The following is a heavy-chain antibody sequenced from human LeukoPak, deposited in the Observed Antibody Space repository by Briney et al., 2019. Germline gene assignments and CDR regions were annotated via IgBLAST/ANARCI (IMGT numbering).Heavy chain of an antibody. CDR1: GGSISSGGYY. CDR2: IYYSGST. Sequence: PSETLSLTCTVSGGSISSGGYYWSWIRQHPGKGLEWIGYIYYSGSTYYNPSLKSRVTISVDTSKNQFSLKLSSVAAADTAVYYCARGYSYGSRTYYYYYGMDVWGQGTTVTVSS. CDR3: ARGYSYGSRTYYYYYGMDV. D-gene: IGHD5-18*01. J-gene: IGHJ6*02. V-gene: IGHV4-31*03.